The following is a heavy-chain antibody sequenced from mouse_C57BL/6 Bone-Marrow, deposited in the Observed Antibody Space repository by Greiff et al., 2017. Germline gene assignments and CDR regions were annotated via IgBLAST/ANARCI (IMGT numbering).Heavy chain of an antibody. CDR1: GYAFSSYW. J-gene: IGHJ4*01. D-gene: IGHD1-1*01. Sequence: QVQLKESGAELVKPGASVKISCKASGYAFSSYWMNWVKQRPGKGLEWIGQIYPGDGATNYNGKFKGKATLTADKSSNTAYMQLSSLTSEDSAVYFCARGELHYYGSSYAMDYWGQGTSVTVSS. CDR2: IYPGDGAT. V-gene: IGHV1-80*01. CDR3: ARGELHYYGSSYAMDY.